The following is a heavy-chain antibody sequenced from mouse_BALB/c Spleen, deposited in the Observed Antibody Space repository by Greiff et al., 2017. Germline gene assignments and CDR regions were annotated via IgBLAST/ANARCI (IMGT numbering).Heavy chain of an antibody. CDR3: ARDADSRWSGAMDY. V-gene: IGHV7-3*02. J-gene: IGHJ4*01. CDR1: GFTFTDYY. Sequence: EVMLVESGGGLVQPGGSLRLSCATSGFTFTDYYMSWVRQPPGKALEWLGFIRNKANGYTTEYSASVKGRFTISRDNSQSILYLQMNTLRAEDSATYYCARDADSRWSGAMDYWGQGTSVTVSS. D-gene: IGHD2-3*01. CDR2: IRNKANGYTT.